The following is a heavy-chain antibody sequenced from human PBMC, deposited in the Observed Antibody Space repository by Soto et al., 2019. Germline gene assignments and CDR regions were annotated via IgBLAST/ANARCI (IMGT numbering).Heavy chain of an antibody. CDR3: ARDLYYGSGSDPYYYYYRMDV. CDR1: GAIFSKYV. D-gene: IGHD3-10*01. CDR2: IIPMFGTV. J-gene: IGHJ6*04. Sequence: SVKVSCKASGAIFSKYVISWARQAPGQGLEWMGGIIPMFGTVNYAQKFQGRLTITADESTSTAYMELSSLRSEDTAVYYCARDLYYGSGSDPYYYYYRMDVWGKGTTVTVSS. V-gene: IGHV1-69*13.